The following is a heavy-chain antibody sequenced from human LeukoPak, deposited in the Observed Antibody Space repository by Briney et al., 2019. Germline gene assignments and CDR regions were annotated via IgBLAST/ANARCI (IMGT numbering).Heavy chain of an antibody. CDR2: IYYSGST. V-gene: IGHV4-31*03. Sequence: PSQTLSLTCTVSGGSISSGGYYWSWIRQHPGKGLEWIDYIYYSGSTYYNPSLKSRVTISVDTSKNQFSQNLSSVTAADTAVYYCARVEVTTLTSGDAFDICGQGTMVTVSS. CDR3: ARVEVTTLTSGDAFDI. D-gene: IGHD4-17*01. J-gene: IGHJ3*02. CDR1: GGSISSGGYY.